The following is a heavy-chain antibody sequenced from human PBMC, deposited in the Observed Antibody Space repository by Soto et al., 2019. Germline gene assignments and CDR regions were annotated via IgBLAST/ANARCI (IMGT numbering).Heavy chain of an antibody. CDR3: ATMGTPVTGLYYFDL. V-gene: IGHV4-61*01. D-gene: IGHD4-17*01. J-gene: IGHJ4*02. Sequence: ASETLSLTCTVSGGSVSSCSYYWSWIRQPPGKGLEWIGYIYYSGSTNYNPSLKSRVTISVDTSKNQFSLKLSSVTAADTAVYYCATMGTPVTGLYYFDLWGQGTLVTVSS. CDR2: IYYSGST. CDR1: GGSVSSCSYY.